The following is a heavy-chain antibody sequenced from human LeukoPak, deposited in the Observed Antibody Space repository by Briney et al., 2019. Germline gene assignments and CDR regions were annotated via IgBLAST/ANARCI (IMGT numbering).Heavy chain of an antibody. CDR1: GYTFTRYY. CDR3: ARDWGCSGGSCYENWFDP. Sequence: GASVKVSCKASGYTFTRYYMHWVRQAPGQGLEWMGIINPSAGSTSYAPKLQGRVTLTRDTSTSTVYMELSSLRSEDTAVYYCARDWGCSGGSCYENWFDPWGQGTLVTVSS. J-gene: IGHJ5*02. V-gene: IGHV1-46*04. D-gene: IGHD2-15*01. CDR2: INPSAGST.